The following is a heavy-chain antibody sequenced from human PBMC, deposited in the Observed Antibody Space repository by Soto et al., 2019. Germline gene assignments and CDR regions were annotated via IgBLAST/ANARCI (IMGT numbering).Heavy chain of an antibody. V-gene: IGHV4-59*01. CDR2: IYYSGST. CDR3: ARHYGDYGHYYYIVDD. J-gene: IGHJ4*03. Sequence: SETRSFTCTVSVGSLSSCDLSWIRQPPVKGLEWIGYIYYSGSTNYNPSLKGCVTVSRDTSKDQFSLKLSSVTGADTAVYHCARHYGDYGHYYYIVDDCGPGSMVSVS. D-gene: IGHD4-17*01. CDR1: VGSLSSCD.